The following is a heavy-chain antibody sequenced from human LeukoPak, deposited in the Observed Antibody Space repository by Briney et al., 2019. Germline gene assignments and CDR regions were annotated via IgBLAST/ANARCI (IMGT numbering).Heavy chain of an antibody. V-gene: IGHV3-43*01. CDR2: ISRDGSTP. J-gene: IGHJ4*02. CDR1: GFIFDDSL. CDR3: VRDIRGNYFDS. Sequence: GGSLRLSCVASGFIFDDSLMHWVRQAPGKGLEWISLISRDGSTPYYADSVKGRFTISRDNSKNSLFLQMNSLTPEDTAVYYCVRDIRGNYFDSWGQGTLVTVSS. D-gene: IGHD3-16*01.